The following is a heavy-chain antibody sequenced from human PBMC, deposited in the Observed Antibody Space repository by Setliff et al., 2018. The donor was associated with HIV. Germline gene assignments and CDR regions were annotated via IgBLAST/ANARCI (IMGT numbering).Heavy chain of an antibody. CDR3: ANLVIIKSYFDY. CDR2: IIPFFGKA. D-gene: IGHD3-10*01. Sequence: SVKVSCKASGGTFNSYAISWVRQAPGQGLEWMGGIIPFFGKANYAQKFQGRVTITADESTNTAYMEMSSLRSEDTAVYYCANLVIIKSYFDYWGQGTLVTVSS. J-gene: IGHJ4*02. CDR1: GGTFNSYA. V-gene: IGHV1-69*13.